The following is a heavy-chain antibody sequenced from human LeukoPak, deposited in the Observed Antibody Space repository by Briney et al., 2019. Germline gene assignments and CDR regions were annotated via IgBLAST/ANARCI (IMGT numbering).Heavy chain of an antibody. CDR1: GGSISSYY. CDR2: IYYSGST. D-gene: IGHD4-23*01. V-gene: IGHV4-59*01. J-gene: IGHJ4*02. Sequence: TSETLSLTCTVSGGSISSYYWSWIRQPPGKGLEWIGYIYYSGSTNYNPSLKSRVTISVDTSKNQFSLKLSSVTAADTAVYYCARVASARWGYYFDYWGQGTLVTVSS. CDR3: ARVASARWGYYFDY.